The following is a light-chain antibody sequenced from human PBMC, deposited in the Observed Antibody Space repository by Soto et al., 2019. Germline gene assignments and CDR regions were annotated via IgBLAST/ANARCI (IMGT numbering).Light chain of an antibody. V-gene: IGLV2-14*01. J-gene: IGLJ1*01. Sequence: QSALTQPASVSGSPGQSITISCTGSNSDVGGYKYVSWYQQHPGKAPKLLIYEVSNRPSGVSNRFSGSKSGNTASLTISGLQAEDEADYYCTSYTNIASLDVFGTGTKVTVL. CDR3: TSYTNIASLDV. CDR2: EVS. CDR1: NSDVGGYKY.